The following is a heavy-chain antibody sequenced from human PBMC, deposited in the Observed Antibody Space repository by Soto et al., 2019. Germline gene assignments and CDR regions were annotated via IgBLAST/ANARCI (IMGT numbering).Heavy chain of an antibody. D-gene: IGHD7-27*01. V-gene: IGHV1-46*01. CDR3: ARESSLGLEY. CDR2: INPSGGTT. Sequence: QVQLVQSGAEVKKPGASVKVSCKASAYTFTDYYIHWVRQAPGQGLEWMGLINPSGGTTTYLQKFQGRVTMTRDTSTSTVYMDLSTLRSEDTAVYYCARESSLGLEYWGQGTLVTVSS. J-gene: IGHJ4*02. CDR1: AYTFTDYY.